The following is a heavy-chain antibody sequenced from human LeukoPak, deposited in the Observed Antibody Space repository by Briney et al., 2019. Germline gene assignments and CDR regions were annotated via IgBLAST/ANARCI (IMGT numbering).Heavy chain of an antibody. CDR3: AKDQAYYDSSAFDY. CDR1: GFTFISYS. J-gene: IGHJ4*02. Sequence: PGGSLRLSCAASGFTFISYSMNWVRQAPGKGLEWVSSISSSSSYIYYADSVKGRFTISRDNAKNSLYLQMNSLRAEDTAVYYCAKDQAYYDSSAFDYWGQGTLVTVSS. CDR2: ISSSSSYI. V-gene: IGHV3-21*01. D-gene: IGHD3-22*01.